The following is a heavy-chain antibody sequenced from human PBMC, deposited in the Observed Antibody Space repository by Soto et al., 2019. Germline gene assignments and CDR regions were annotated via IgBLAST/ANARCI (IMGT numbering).Heavy chain of an antibody. CDR3: ARHYPIGNNWNYFDY. J-gene: IGHJ4*02. D-gene: IGHD1-1*01. V-gene: IGHV4-59*08. CDR2: IFYTWST. CDR1: DGSISSYY. Sequence: SETLSLTCTVSDGSISSYYWGWIRQPPGKVLVWIVYIFYTWSTNYNPSLKSRVTISVDTSKNQFSLKLSSVTAADTSVYYCARHYPIGNNWNYFDYWGQGTLVTVSS.